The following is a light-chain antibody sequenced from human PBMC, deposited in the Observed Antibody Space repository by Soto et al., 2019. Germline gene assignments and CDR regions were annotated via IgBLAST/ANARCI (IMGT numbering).Light chain of an antibody. CDR3: QQYRNWPRT. CDR1: QSVSSD. CDR2: AAS. Sequence: EIVMTQSPATLSVSPGERATLSCRASQSVSSDLAWYQQKPGQTPSLLIYAASTRATGIPARCSGSRSGTEFTLTIGSLQSDDFAVDYCQQYRNWPRTFGQGTKVEI. J-gene: IGKJ1*01. V-gene: IGKV3-15*01.